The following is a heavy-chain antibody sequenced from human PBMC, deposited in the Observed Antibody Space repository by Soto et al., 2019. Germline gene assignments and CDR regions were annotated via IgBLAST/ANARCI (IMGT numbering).Heavy chain of an antibody. CDR1: GVTFSNYG. D-gene: IGHD3-22*01. J-gene: IGHJ3*02. CDR2: IWYDGSNK. Sequence: GGRLRLSWAAYGVTFSNYGMHWVRQGQEKGVEWVQVIWYDGSNKYYANSVKGRFTTSRDNYKTRLYLQMNSLRAEDTVVYYCARGGYYFAFEIWGQGTMATVSS. CDR3: ARGGYYFAFEI. V-gene: IGHV3-33*01.